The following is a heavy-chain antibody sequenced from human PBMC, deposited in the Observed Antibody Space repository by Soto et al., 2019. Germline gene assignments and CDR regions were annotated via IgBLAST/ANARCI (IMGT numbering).Heavy chain of an antibody. V-gene: IGHV3-23*01. CDR3: ASRLTYYVFWSGYPSPDY. J-gene: IGHJ4*02. Sequence: EVQLLESGGGLVQPGGSLRLSCAASGFTFSSYAMSWVRQAPGKGLEWVSAISGSGGSTYYADSVKGRFTISRDNSKNPLVLQMIRLRAEDTAVYYCASRLTYYVFWSGYPSPDYWGQGPLVTVSS. CDR2: ISGSGGST. D-gene: IGHD3-3*01. CDR1: GFTFSSYA.